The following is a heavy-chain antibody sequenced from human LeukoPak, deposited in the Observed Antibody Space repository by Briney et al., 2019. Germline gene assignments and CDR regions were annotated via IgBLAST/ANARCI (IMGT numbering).Heavy chain of an antibody. Sequence: GASVKVSCKASGYTFTSYAMNWVRQATGQGLEWMGWMSPNSGNTGYAQKFQGRVTITRNTSISTAYMELSSLRSEDTAVYYCARAPQWDYYYMDVWGKGTTVTVSS. V-gene: IGHV1-8*03. D-gene: IGHD6-19*01. J-gene: IGHJ6*03. CDR2: MSPNSGNT. CDR1: GYTFTSYA. CDR3: ARAPQWDYYYMDV.